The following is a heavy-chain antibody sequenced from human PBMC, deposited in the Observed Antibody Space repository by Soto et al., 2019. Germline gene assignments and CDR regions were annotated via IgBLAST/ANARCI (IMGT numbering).Heavy chain of an antibody. CDR3: ARGDATKIIVTTYYGLDV. J-gene: IGHJ6*02. CDR2: IIPVFGTP. D-gene: IGHD3-22*01. Sequence: QVQVVQSGAEVKKPGSSVKVSCKASGGSFSNYGISWVRQAPGQGLEWMGGIIPVFGTPHYAQTFQDRVTITADESTSTVYMEVSSLTSEDTAVYYCARGDATKIIVTTYYGLDVWGQGTTVTVSS. CDR1: GGSFSNYG. V-gene: IGHV1-69*12.